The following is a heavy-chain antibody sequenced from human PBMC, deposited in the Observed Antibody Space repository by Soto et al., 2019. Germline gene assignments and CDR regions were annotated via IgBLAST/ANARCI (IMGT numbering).Heavy chain of an antibody. D-gene: IGHD4-17*01. V-gene: IGHV3-7*01. J-gene: IGHJ4*02. CDR2: INQDGSAK. CDR3: ARRTVTTSYYFDY. CDR1: GFTFSSYW. Sequence: SLRLSCAASGFTFSSYWMSWVRQAPGKGLEWVANINQDGSAKYYVDSVKGRFTVSRDNAKNSLYLQMNNLRAEDTAMYYCARRTVTTSYYFDYWGQGTLVTVSS.